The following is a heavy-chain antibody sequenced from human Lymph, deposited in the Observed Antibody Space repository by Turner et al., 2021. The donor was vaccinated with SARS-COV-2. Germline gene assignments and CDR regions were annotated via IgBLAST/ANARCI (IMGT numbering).Heavy chain of an antibody. CDR3: ATVLCTGSSCDYYDMDV. CDR1: GYTFTELS. J-gene: IGHJ6*02. V-gene: IGHV1-24*01. D-gene: IGHD2-15*01. Sequence: QVQLVQSGAEVKKPGASVTVSCKVSGYTFTELSMHWVRQAPGKGLEWMGGFDPEDGEIIYAQKFQGRVTMTEDTSTDTAYMELSSLRSEDTAVYYCATVLCTGSSCDYYDMDVWGQGTTVTVSS. CDR2: FDPEDGEI.